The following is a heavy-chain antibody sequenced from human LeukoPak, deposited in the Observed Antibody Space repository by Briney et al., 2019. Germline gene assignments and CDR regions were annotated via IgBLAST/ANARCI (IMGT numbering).Heavy chain of an antibody. CDR3: ARALYGVFDY. D-gene: IGHD4-17*01. V-gene: IGHV3-48*03. CDR1: GFTFSSYE. J-gene: IGHJ4*02. Sequence: PGGSLRLSCAASGFTFSSYEMNWVRQAPGKGLEWVSYISSSGSTIYYADSVKGRFTISRDNAKNSLYLQMNSLRAEDTAVYYCARALYGVFDYWGQGTLVTVSS. CDR2: ISSSGSTI.